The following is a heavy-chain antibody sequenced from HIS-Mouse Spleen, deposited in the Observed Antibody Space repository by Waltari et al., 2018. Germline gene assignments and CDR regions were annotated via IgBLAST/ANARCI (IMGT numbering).Heavy chain of an antibody. Sequence: QVQLVESGGGVVQPGRSLRLSCAASGFTFSSYGMHWVRQAPGKGLKWVPVISYDGSNKYYADSVKGRFTISRDNSKNTLYLQMNSLRAEDTAVYYCAKDKHHAFDYWGQGTLVTVSS. V-gene: IGHV3-30*18. CDR1: GFTFSSYG. CDR3: AKDKHHAFDY. J-gene: IGHJ4*02. CDR2: ISYDGSNK.